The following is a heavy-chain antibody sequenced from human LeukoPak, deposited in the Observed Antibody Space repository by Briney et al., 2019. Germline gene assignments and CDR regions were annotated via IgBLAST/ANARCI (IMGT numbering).Heavy chain of an antibody. CDR1: GGSISSYY. J-gene: IGHJ4*02. CDR2: IYYSGST. V-gene: IGHV4-59*08. CDR3: ARLRYSSSWALHYFDY. Sequence: SETLSLTCSVSGGSISSYYWSWIRQPPGKGLEWIGYIYYSGSTNYNPSPKSRVTTSVDTSKNQFSLKLSSVTAADTAVYYCARLRYSSSWALHYFDYWGQGTLVTVSS. D-gene: IGHD6-13*01.